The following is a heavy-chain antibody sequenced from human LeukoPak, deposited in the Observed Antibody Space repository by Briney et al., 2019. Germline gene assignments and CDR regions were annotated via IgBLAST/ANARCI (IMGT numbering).Heavy chain of an antibody. CDR3: AREEYYYYMDV. Sequence: SETLSLTCTVSGGSISGSSYYRGWIRQPPGKGLEWIGSIYYSGSTYYNPSLKSRVTISVDTSKNQFSLKVRSVTAADTAVYYCAREEYYYYMDVWGKGTTVTVSS. V-gene: IGHV4-39*07. CDR2: IYYSGST. CDR1: GGSISGSSYY. J-gene: IGHJ6*03.